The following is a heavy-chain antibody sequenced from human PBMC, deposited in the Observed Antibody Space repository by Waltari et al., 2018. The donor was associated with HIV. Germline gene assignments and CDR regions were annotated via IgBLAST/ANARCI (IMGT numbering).Heavy chain of an antibody. Sequence: QVQLVQSGAEVKKPGSSVKVPCTASGATLRSYATSWVRQAPRQGLEWMGGTIPILGTANYAQKFQGRVTITADESTSTAYMELSSLRSEDTAVYYCARPRATIPYWYYGMDVWGQGTTVTVSS. V-gene: IGHV1-69*12. CDR3: ARPRATIPYWYYGMDV. D-gene: IGHD5-12*01. CDR1: GATLRSYA. CDR2: TIPILGTA. J-gene: IGHJ6*02.